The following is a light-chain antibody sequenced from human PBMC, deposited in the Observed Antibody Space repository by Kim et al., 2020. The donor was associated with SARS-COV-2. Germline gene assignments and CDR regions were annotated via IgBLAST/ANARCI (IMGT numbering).Light chain of an antibody. CDR1: SGHSSYA. CDR2: VNSDGSH. CDR3: QTWGTGVGV. Sequence: QLVLTQSPSASASLGDSVKLTCTLSSGHSSYAIAWHQQQPEKGPRYLMKVNSDGSHSKGDGIPDRFSGSSSGAERYLTISSLQSEDEADYYCQTWGTGVGVFGGGTQLTVL. J-gene: IGLJ3*02. V-gene: IGLV4-69*01.